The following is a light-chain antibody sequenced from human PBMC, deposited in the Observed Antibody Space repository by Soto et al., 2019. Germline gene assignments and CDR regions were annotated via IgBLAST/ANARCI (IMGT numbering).Light chain of an antibody. V-gene: IGKV1-39*01. CDR1: QSISKY. J-gene: IGKJ1*01. CDR2: AAS. CDR3: QQSYTTTWT. Sequence: DIQMTQSPSSLSASVGDRVTITCRASQSISKYLNWYQQQPGKAPKVLIYAASTLQSGVPSRFSGSGSGTDFSLTISSLHPEDFATYYCQQSYTTTWTFGQGTKLEI.